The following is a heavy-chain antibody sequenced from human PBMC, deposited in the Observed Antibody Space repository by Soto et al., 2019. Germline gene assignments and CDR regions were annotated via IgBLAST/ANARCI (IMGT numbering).Heavy chain of an antibody. D-gene: IGHD2-21*02. V-gene: IGHV3-7*03. CDR3: ARFRCGGDCYYDY. J-gene: IGHJ4*02. CDR1: GFTFTNYW. CDR2: INEDGSEK. Sequence: GGSLRLSCAASGFTFTNYWMNWVRQAPGKGLEWVANINEDGSEKYYVDSAKGRFTISRDNAKNSLYLQMSSLRAEDTAVYYCARFRCGGDCYYDYWGQGTLVTVSS.